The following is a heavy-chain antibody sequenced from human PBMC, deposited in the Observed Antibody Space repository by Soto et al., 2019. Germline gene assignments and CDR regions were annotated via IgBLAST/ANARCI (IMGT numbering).Heavy chain of an antibody. CDR3: ARDRSAVAGNYYRMDV. Sequence: ASVKVSCKASGYTFTSYAMHWVRRAPGQRLEWMGWINAGNGNTKYSQKFQGRVTITRDTSASTAYMELSSLRSEDTAVYYCARDRSAVAGNYYRMDVWGQGTTVTVSS. CDR1: GYTFTSYA. J-gene: IGHJ6*02. CDR2: INAGNGNT. D-gene: IGHD6-19*01. V-gene: IGHV1-3*01.